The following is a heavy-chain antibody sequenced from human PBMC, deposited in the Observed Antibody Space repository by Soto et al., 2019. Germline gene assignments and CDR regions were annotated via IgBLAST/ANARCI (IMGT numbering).Heavy chain of an antibody. J-gene: IGHJ4*02. Sequence: VESLKISCKGSGYSFAGYWITWVRQKPWKGLEWMGRIDPSDSHTYYSPSFRGHVTISVTKSITTVFLQWSSLRASDTAMYYCARHIYDSDTGPTFQYYFDYWGEGTPVSVSA. CDR1: GYSFAGYW. D-gene: IGHD3-22*01. CDR3: ARHIYDSDTGPTFQYYFDY. V-gene: IGHV5-10-1*01. CDR2: IDPSDSHT.